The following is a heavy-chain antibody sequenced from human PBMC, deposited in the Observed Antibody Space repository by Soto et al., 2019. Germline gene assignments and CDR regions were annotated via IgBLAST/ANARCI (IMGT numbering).Heavy chain of an antibody. J-gene: IGHJ6*04. D-gene: IGHD3-10*01. CDR3: ARCMYYYGSGIYYTYYSGRDV. Sequence: PGESLKISCKGSGYSFTSYWIGWVRQMPGKGLEWMGIIYPGDSDTRYSPSFQGQVTISADKSISTAYLQWSSLKASDTAMYYCARCMYYYGSGIYYTYYSGRDVWGKGTRVTVPS. V-gene: IGHV5-51*01. CDR2: IYPGDSDT. CDR1: GYSFTSYW.